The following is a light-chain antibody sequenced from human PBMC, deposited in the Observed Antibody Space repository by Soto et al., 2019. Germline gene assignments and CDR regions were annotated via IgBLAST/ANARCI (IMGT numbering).Light chain of an antibody. CDR3: QQYNDWPPRYT. Sequence: EIVITQSPATLSVSRGERATLSCRASQSVSSNLAWYQQKPGQAPRLLIYGASTRATGIPARFSGSGSGTEFTLTISSLQSEDFAVYYCQQYNDWPPRYTFGQGTKLEIK. CDR2: GAS. V-gene: IGKV3-15*01. J-gene: IGKJ2*01. CDR1: QSVSSN.